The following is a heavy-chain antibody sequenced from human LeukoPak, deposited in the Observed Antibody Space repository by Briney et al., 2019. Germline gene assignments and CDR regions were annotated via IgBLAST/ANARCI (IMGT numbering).Heavy chain of an antibody. CDR1: GGSISGNYY. V-gene: IGHV4-61*02. Sequence: SETLSLTCTVSGGSISGNYYWSWIRPPAGKGLEWIGRIYARGSTNCNPSLKSRVTISVDTSKSQFSLKLSSVSAADTAVYFCARDSHAYFDAFDIWGQGTMVTVSS. CDR3: ARDSHAYFDAFDI. J-gene: IGHJ3*02. D-gene: IGHD2/OR15-2a*01. CDR2: IYARGST.